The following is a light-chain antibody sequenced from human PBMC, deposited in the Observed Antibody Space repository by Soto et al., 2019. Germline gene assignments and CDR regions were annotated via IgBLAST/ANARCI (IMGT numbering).Light chain of an antibody. V-gene: IGLV1-44*01. CDR1: KSNIGSNT. CDR2: SNN. Sequence: QSVLTQPPSASETPGQRVTISCSGSKSNIGSNTVNWYQQLPETAPKLLIYSNNQRPSGVPDRFSGSKSGTPASLAISGLQSEDEADYYCTTWDDSLNAYVFGTGTKVTVL. J-gene: IGLJ1*01. CDR3: TTWDDSLNAYV.